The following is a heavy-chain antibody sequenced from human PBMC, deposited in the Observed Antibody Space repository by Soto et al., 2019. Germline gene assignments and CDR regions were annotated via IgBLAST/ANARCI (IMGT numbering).Heavy chain of an antibody. CDR1: GGTFSSYA. CDR3: ARSNDSSGYPSSLGPRMDV. J-gene: IGHJ6*02. Sequence: ASVKVSCKASGGTFSSYAISWVRQAPGQGLEWMGGIIPIFGTANYAQKFQGRVTITADESTSTAYMELSSLRSEDTAVYYCARSNDSSGYPSSLGPRMDVWGQGTTVTVSS. CDR2: IIPIFGTA. V-gene: IGHV1-69*13. D-gene: IGHD3-22*01.